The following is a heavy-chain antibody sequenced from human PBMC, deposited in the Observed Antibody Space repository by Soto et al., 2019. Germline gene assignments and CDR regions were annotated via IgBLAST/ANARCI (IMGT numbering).Heavy chain of an antibody. J-gene: IGHJ4*02. D-gene: IGHD1-26*01. CDR3: ARAPSGSYPEFDY. CDR1: GFIFSSYT. V-gene: IGHV3-30-3*01. CDR2: ITYDGSNQ. Sequence: VGSLRLSGAASGFIFSSYTMHWVRQAPGKGLEWVGVITYDGSNQYYADSVKGRFTISRDNSRNMLFLQMNSLRPDDTAVYYCARAPSGSYPEFDYWGQGTLVTVSS.